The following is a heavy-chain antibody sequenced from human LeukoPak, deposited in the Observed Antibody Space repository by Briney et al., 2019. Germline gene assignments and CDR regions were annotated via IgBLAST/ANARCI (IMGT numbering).Heavy chain of an antibody. J-gene: IGHJ5*02. V-gene: IGHV1-2*02. CDR2: INPNSGGT. CDR3: ARCYYDSSGYFNWFDP. CDR1: GYTFTGYY. Sequence: ASVKVSCKASGYTFTGYYMHWVRQAPGQGLEWMGWINPNSGGTNYAQKFQGRVTMTRDTSISTAYMELSRLRSDDTAVYYCARCYYDSSGYFNWFDPWGQGTLVTVSS. D-gene: IGHD3-22*01.